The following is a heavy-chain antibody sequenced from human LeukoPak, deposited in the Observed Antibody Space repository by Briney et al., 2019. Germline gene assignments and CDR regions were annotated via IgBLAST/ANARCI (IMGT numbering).Heavy chain of an antibody. V-gene: IGHV3-48*03. J-gene: IGHJ4*02. CDR2: ISSSGSTI. D-gene: IGHD6-13*01. Sequence: GGSLRLSCAASGFTFSSYEMNWVRQAPGKGLEWVSYISSSGSTIYYADSVKGRFTISRDNAKNSLYLQMNSLRAEDMALYYCAKGSSSWKFDYWGQGTLVTVSS. CDR3: AKGSSSWKFDY. CDR1: GFTFSSYE.